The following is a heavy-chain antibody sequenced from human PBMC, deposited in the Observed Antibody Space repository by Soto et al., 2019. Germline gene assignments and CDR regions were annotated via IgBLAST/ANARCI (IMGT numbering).Heavy chain of an antibody. Sequence: GGSLRLSCAASGFTFSSYSMNWVRQAPGKGLEWVSSISSSSSYIYYADSVKGRFTISRDNAKNSLYLQMNSLRAGDTAVYYCAREAPRSRVNYYYYMDVWGKGTTVTV. CDR3: AREAPRSRVNYYYYMDV. CDR2: ISSSSSYI. J-gene: IGHJ6*03. CDR1: GFTFSSYS. D-gene: IGHD3-10*01. V-gene: IGHV3-21*01.